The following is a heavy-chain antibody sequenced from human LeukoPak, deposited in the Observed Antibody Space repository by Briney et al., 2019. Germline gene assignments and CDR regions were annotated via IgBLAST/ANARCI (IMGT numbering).Heavy chain of an antibody. Sequence: PGGSLRLSCAASGFVFSGHGMHWVCQAPGKGLEWVTFIRSDGDKKYYGDSVKGRFTISKDNSKNMLYLQMNSLRPEDTAVYYCAKGEVHYDYWSAPDHWGQGTLVTVSS. CDR1: GFVFSGHG. D-gene: IGHD3-3*01. CDR3: AKGEVHYDYWSAPDH. V-gene: IGHV3-30*02. J-gene: IGHJ4*02. CDR2: IRSDGDKK.